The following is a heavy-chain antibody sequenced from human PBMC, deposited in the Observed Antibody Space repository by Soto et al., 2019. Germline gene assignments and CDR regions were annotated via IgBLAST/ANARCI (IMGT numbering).Heavy chain of an antibody. D-gene: IGHD3-10*01. CDR1: GGTFSSYT. CDR3: ARGAWFGENSGMAV. CDR2: IIPMLGIA. Sequence: QVQLVQSGAEVKKPGSSVKVSCKASGGTFSSYTISWVRQAPGLGLEWMGRIIPMLGIANYAQKFQGRVTITADKPTRTAYMELRSLRSEDTAVYYCARGAWFGENSGMAVWGQGTTVTVSS. J-gene: IGHJ6*02. V-gene: IGHV1-69*02.